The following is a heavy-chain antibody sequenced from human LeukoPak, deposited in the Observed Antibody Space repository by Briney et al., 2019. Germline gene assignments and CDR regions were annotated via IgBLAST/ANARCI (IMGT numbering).Heavy chain of an antibody. CDR2: INHSGST. D-gene: IGHD3-22*01. CDR3: ARDLHYYDSSGPSFDY. V-gene: IGHV4-34*01. Sequence: PSETLSLTCAVYGGSFSGYYWSWIRQPPGKGLEWIGEINHSGSTNYNPSLKSRVTISVDTSKNQFSLKLSSVTAADTAVYYCARDLHYYDSSGPSFDYWGQGTLVTVSS. J-gene: IGHJ4*02. CDR1: GGSFSGYY.